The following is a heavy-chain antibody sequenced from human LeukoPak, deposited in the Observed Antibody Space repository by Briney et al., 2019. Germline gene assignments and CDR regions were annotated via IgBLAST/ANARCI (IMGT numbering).Heavy chain of an antibody. CDR1: GGTSSSYA. Sequence: SVKVSCKASGGTSSSYAISWVRQAPGQGLEWMGGIIPIFGTANYAQKFQGRVTITADESTSTAYMELSSLRSEDTAVYYCAREGYSYGFNDYWGQGTLVTVSS. CDR3: AREGYSYGFNDY. V-gene: IGHV1-69*13. J-gene: IGHJ4*02. CDR2: IIPIFGTA. D-gene: IGHD5-18*01.